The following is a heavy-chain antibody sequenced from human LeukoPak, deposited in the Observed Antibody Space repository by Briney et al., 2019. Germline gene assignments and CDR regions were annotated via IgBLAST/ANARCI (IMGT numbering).Heavy chain of an antibody. Sequence: GASLRLSCAASGFTFSNYAMSWVRQAPGKGLEWVSAILGSGGSAYYADSVKGRFTVSRDNSKSTLYLQMNSLRAEDTALYYCAKWGDYDVLTGYYVPDYWGQGTLVTVSS. CDR3: AKWGDYDVLTGYYVPDY. CDR2: ILGSGGSA. V-gene: IGHV3-23*01. D-gene: IGHD3-9*01. CDR1: GFTFSNYA. J-gene: IGHJ4*02.